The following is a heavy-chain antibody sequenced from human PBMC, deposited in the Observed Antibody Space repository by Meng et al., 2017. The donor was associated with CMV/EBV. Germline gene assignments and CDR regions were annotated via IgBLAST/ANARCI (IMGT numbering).Heavy chain of an antibody. CDR1: GGSISSSSYY. CDR2: IYYSGST. V-gene: IGHV4-39*06. J-gene: IGHJ4*02. CDR3: ARDLDSKEQLVYFDY. D-gene: IGHD6-6*01. Sequence: GSLRLSCTVSGGSISSSSYYWGWIRQPPGKGLEWIGSIYYSGSTYYNPSLKSRVTISVDTSKNQFPLKLSSVTAADTAVYYCARDLDSKEQLVYFDYWGQGTLVTVSS.